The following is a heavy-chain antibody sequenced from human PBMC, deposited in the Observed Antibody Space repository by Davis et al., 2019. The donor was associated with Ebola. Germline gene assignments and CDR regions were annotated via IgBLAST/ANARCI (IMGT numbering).Heavy chain of an antibody. CDR2: ISSSSSYI. CDR3: ASPYYYGPAYYYYGMDV. J-gene: IGHJ6*02. V-gene: IGHV3-21*01. Sequence: GESLKISCAASGFTFSSYGMHWVRQAPGKGLEWVSSISSSSSYIYYADSVKGRFTISRDNAKNSLYLQMNSLRAEDTAVYYCASPYYYGPAYYYYGMDVWGQGTTVTVSS. CDR1: GFTFSSYG. D-gene: IGHD3-10*01.